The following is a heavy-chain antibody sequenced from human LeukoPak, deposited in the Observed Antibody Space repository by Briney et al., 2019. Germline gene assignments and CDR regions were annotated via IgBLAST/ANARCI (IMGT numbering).Heavy chain of an antibody. D-gene: IGHD3-3*01. CDR3: EPPLQFLES. CDR1: GFTFGTST. CDR2: INSNGGST. V-gene: IGHV3-23*01. J-gene: IGHJ5*02. Sequence: GGSLRLSCTTSGFTFGTSTMTWVRQAPGKGLEWVSTINSNGGSTYYASSVKGRFTISRDNSRNTLYLRMSSLRAEGTAVYYCEPPLQFLESWGQGTMVIVSS.